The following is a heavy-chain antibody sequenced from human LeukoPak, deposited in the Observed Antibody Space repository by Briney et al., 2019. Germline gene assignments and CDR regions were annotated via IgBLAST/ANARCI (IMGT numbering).Heavy chain of an antibody. CDR3: ARDPYNNNYGAFDI. D-gene: IGHD4-11*01. V-gene: IGHV3-7*01. J-gene: IGHJ3*02. Sequence: GGSLRLSCAASGFTFSTYWMTWVRQAPGKGLEWVANIKEDGSEQVYMDSVKGRFTISRDNAENSLYLQMNSLRAEDTAVYFCARDPYNNNYGAFDIWGQGTMVTVSS. CDR2: IKEDGSEQ. CDR1: GFTFSTYW.